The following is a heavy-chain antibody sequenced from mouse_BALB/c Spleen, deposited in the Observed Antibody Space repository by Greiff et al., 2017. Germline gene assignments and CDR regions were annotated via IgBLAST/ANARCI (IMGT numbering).Heavy chain of an antibody. Sequence: EVQLKESGPGLVKPSQSLSLTCSVTGYSITSGYYWNWIRQFPGNKLEWMGYISYDGSNNYNPSLKNRIAITRDTSKNQFFLKLNSVTTEDTATYYCARAGRYDAGAWFAYWGQGTLVTVSA. CDR1: GYSITSGYY. D-gene: IGHD2-14*01. CDR3: ARAGRYDAGAWFAY. CDR2: ISYDGSN. V-gene: IGHV3-6*02. J-gene: IGHJ3*01.